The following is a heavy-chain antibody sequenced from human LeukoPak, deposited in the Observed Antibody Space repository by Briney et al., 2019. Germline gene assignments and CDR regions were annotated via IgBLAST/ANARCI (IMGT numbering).Heavy chain of an antibody. D-gene: IGHD6-13*01. CDR3: ARDRKGSSWYGVNYY. CDR1: GFAFNTYS. CDR2: ISSSSSTI. V-gene: IGHV3-48*01. Sequence: GGSLRLSCAASGFAFNTYSMNWVRQAPGKGLEWVSYISSSSSTIYYADSVKGRFTISRDNAKNSLYLQMNSLRAEDTAVYYCARDRKGSSWYGVNYYWGQGTLVTVSS. J-gene: IGHJ4*02.